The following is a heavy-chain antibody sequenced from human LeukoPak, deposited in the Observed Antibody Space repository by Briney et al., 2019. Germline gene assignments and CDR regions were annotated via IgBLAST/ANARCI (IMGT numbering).Heavy chain of an antibody. V-gene: IGHV1-2*02. J-gene: IGHJ3*02. Sequence: ASVKVSCKASGYTFTGYYMHWVRQAPGQGLEWMGWINPNSGGTNYAQKFQGRVTMTRDTSISTAYMELSRLRFDDTAVYYCARGYYDSSGYYYGAFDIWGQGTMVTVSS. CDR3: ARGYYDSSGYYYGAFDI. D-gene: IGHD3-22*01. CDR1: GYTFTGYY. CDR2: INPNSGGT.